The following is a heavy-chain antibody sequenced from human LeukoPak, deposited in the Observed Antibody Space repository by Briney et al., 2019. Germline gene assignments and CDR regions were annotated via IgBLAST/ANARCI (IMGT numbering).Heavy chain of an antibody. Sequence: GGSLRLSCAASGFSLFTFSSYAMSWVRQAPGKGLEGVSDISGSGGSTYYADSVKGRFTISRDNSKNTLYVQMSSLRAEDTAVYYCAMSKSGSYSFDYWGRGTLVTVSS. CDR1: GFSLFTFSSYA. V-gene: IGHV3-23*01. CDR3: AMSKSGSYSFDY. J-gene: IGHJ4*02. D-gene: IGHD1-26*01. CDR2: ISGSGGST.